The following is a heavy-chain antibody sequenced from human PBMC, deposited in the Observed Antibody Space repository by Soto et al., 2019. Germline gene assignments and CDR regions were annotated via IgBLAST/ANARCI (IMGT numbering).Heavy chain of an antibody. V-gene: IGHV1-18*04. D-gene: IGHD3-3*01. Sequence: ASVKVSCKASGYTFTSYGISWVRQAPGQGLEWMGWISAYNGNTNYAQKLQGRVTMTTDTSTSTAYMELRSLRSDDTAVYYCARDVHGYYDFWSGYYTDCYYYGMDVWGQGTTVTVSS. CDR1: GYTFTSYG. J-gene: IGHJ6*02. CDR2: ISAYNGNT. CDR3: ARDVHGYYDFWSGYYTDCYYYGMDV.